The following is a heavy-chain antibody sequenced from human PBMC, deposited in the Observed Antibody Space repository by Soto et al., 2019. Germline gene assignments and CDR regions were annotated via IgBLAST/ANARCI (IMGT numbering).Heavy chain of an antibody. CDR1: GYTFTSYG. CDR3: ARQMATVFSLVYWFDP. J-gene: IGHJ5*02. V-gene: IGHV1-18*01. D-gene: IGHD5-12*01. Sequence: ASVKVSCKASGYTFTSYGISWVRQAPGQGLEWMGWISAYNGNTNYAQRLQGRVTMTTDTSTSTAYMELRSLRSDDTAVYYCARQMATVFSLVYWFDPWGQGTLDTVSS. CDR2: ISAYNGNT.